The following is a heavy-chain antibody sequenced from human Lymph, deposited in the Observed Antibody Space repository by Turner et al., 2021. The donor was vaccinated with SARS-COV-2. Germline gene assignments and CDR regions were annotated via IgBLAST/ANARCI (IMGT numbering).Heavy chain of an antibody. Sequence: EVQLVESGGGVVRLGGSLRLSCAASGLTFDDYGMSWVRQAPGRGLEWVSNINWNGGSTGYADSVKGRFTISRDNAKNSLYLQVNSLRAEDTALYHCARGTGAADYWGQGTLVTVSS. CDR1: GLTFDDYG. J-gene: IGHJ4*02. CDR2: INWNGGST. CDR3: ARGTGAADY. D-gene: IGHD7-27*01. V-gene: IGHV3-20*01.